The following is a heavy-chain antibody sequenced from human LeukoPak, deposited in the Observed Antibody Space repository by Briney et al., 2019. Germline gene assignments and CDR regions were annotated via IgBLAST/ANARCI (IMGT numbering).Heavy chain of an antibody. CDR1: GGTFSSYA. J-gene: IGHJ3*02. D-gene: IGHD3-22*01. CDR2: SIPILGIA. Sequence: SVKVSCKASGGTFSSYAISWVRLAPGQGLELMGRSIPILGIANYAQKFQGRVTITADKSTSTAYMELSSLRSEDTAVYYCARGGDYYDSSGYYRYDAFDIWGQGTMVTVSS. V-gene: IGHV1-69*04. CDR3: ARGGDYYDSSGYYRYDAFDI.